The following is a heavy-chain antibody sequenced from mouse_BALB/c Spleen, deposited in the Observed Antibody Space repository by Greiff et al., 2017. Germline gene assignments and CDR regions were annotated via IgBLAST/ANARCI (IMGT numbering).Heavy chain of an antibody. J-gene: IGHJ1*01. CDR1: GYSFTGYN. CDR2: IDPYYGGT. D-gene: IGHD1-1*01. V-gene: IGHV1-39*01. Sequence: VQLKESGPELEKPGASVKISCKASGYSFTGYNMNWVKQSNGKSLEWIGNIDPYYGGTSYNQKFKGKATLTVDKSSSTAYMQLKSLTSEDSAVYYCARWDYGSSYWYFDVWGAGTTVTVSS. CDR3: ARWDYGSSYWYFDV.